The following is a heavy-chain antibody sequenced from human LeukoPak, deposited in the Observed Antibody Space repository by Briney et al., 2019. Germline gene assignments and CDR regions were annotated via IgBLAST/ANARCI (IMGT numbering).Heavy chain of an antibody. CDR1: GFTFSSYS. V-gene: IGHV4-34*01. Sequence: PGGSLRLSCAASGFTFSSYSMNWVRQPPGKGLEWIGEINHSGGTNYNPSLKSRVTISVDTSKNQFSLKLSSLTAADTAVYYCARPSRKYTSGGYGPNWLDPWGQGTLVTVSS. CDR3: ARPSRKYTSGGYGPNWLDP. D-gene: IGHD6-25*01. J-gene: IGHJ5*02. CDR2: INHSGGT.